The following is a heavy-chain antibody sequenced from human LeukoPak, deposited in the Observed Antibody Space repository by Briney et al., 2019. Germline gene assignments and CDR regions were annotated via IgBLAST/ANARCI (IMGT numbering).Heavy chain of an antibody. CDR3: ATNTRAYAVLLAY. CDR1: GFTFSSSW. D-gene: IGHD4-17*01. CDR2: INQDGGQK. Sequence: GGSLRLSCAASGFTFSSSWMIWARQAPGKGLEWVANINQDGGQKYYLDSVKGRFTISRDNADNSLYLQMDGLRAEDTAVYYCATNTRAYAVLLAYWGQSTLVTVSS. V-gene: IGHV3-7*01. J-gene: IGHJ4*02.